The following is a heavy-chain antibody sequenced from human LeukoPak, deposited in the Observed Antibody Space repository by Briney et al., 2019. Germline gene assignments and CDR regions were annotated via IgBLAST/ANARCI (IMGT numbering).Heavy chain of an antibody. CDR3: ARDRGMDRISGIVVVPAAIGWFDP. CDR2: IYYSGST. J-gene: IGHJ5*02. CDR1: GGSISSYY. D-gene: IGHD2-2*01. V-gene: IGHV4-59*01. Sequence: PSETLSLTCTVSGGSISSYYWSWIRQPPGKGLEWIGYIYYSGSTNYNPSLKSRVTISVDTSKNQFSLKLSSVTAADTAVYYCARDRGMDRISGIVVVPAAIGWFDPWGQGTLVTVSS.